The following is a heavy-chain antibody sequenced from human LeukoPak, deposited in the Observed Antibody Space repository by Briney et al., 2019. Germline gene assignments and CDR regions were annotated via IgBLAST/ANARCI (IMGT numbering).Heavy chain of an antibody. J-gene: IGHJ4*02. CDR2: VWISSGNT. CDR3: ARDHNYAFDN. V-gene: IGHV3-48*04. CDR1: GFTFSDYS. D-gene: IGHD1-1*01. Sequence: GGSLRLSCAASGFTFSDYSMNWVRQAPGKGLEWISYVWISSGNTKYADSVKGRFTISGDSARNSLYLQMSSLRVEDTAVYYCARDHNYAFDNWGQGTLVTVSS.